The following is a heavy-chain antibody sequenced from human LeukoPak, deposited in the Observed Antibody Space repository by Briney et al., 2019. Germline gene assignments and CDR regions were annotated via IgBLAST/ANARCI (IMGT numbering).Heavy chain of an antibody. D-gene: IGHD2-15*01. CDR3: AKDRKKDIVVVVAAIDY. V-gene: IGHV3-30*18. CDR2: ISYDGSNK. CDR1: GFTFSSYG. Sequence: PGRSLRLSCAASGFTFSSYGMHWVRQAPGKGLEWVAVISYDGSNKYYADSVKGRFTISRDNSKNTLYLQMNSLRAEDTAVYYCAKDRKKDIVVVVAAIDYWGQGTLVTVSS. J-gene: IGHJ4*02.